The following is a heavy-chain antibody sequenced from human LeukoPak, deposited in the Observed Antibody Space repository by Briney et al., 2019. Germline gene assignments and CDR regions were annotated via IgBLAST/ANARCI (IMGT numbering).Heavy chain of an antibody. CDR3: ATMVRGVIRGVDY. J-gene: IGHJ4*02. D-gene: IGHD3-10*01. Sequence: GGSLRLSCAASGFTFSSYWMSWVRQAPGKGLEWVAFIRYDGSNKYYADSVKGRFTISRDNSKNTLYLQMNSLRAEDTAVYYCATMVRGVIRGVDYWGQGTLVTVSS. CDR1: GFTFSSYW. V-gene: IGHV3-30*02. CDR2: IRYDGSNK.